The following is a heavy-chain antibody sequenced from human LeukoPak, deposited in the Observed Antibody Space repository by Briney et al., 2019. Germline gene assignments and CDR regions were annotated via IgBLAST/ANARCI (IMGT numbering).Heavy chain of an antibody. CDR2: IYPGDSDT. CDR1: GYSFFNYW. Sequence: GESLKISCKGSGYSFFNYWIGWVCQLPGKGLEWMGIIYPGDSDTRYSPSFQGQVTISADKSNSTAYLQWSNLKASDTAMYYCASQDNSGWQNWGQGTLVTVSS. CDR3: ASQDNSGWQN. V-gene: IGHV5-51*01. J-gene: IGHJ4*02. D-gene: IGHD6-19*01.